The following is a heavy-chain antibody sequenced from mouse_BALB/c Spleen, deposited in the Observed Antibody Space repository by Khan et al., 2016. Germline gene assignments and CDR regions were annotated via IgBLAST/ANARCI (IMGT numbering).Heavy chain of an antibody. Sequence: EVQLQESGPGLVKPSQSRSLTCTVTGFSITSDYAWNWIRQFPGNKLEWTGYINYSGSTSYNASLKSRFSITRDTSKNQFFLQLNSVTTEDTATYYYSRDYYGSSDFDYWGQGTTLTVSS. J-gene: IGHJ2*01. CDR3: SRDYYGSSDFDY. V-gene: IGHV3-2*02. D-gene: IGHD1-1*01. CDR2: INYSGST. CDR1: GFSITSDYA.